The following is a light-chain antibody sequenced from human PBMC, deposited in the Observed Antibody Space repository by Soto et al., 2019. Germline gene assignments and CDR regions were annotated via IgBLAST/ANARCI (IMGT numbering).Light chain of an antibody. CDR2: AAS. J-gene: IGKJ1*01. Sequence: AVQMTQSPSSLSASVGERVPIPSRPSQAIKSDLGWYQMKPGKVPKLLIYAASNLQSGVPSRFIGRGYGTDFTLTISSLQPEDFATYYCLQDYNYPRTFGQGTKVEI. CDR1: QAIKSD. CDR3: LQDYNYPRT. V-gene: IGKV1-6*01.